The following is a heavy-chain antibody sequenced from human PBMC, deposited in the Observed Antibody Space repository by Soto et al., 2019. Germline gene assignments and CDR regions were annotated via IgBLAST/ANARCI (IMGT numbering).Heavy chain of an antibody. Sequence: WTWIRQPPGKGLEWSGYIYYNGRTNYNPSLESRVTLPADASKNQLSLKLNSVTAADTAVYFCARGGAYCSGECTPYYIDYWGQGTLVTVSS. CDR2: IYYNGRT. CDR3: ARGGAYCSGECTPYYIDY. J-gene: IGHJ4*02. V-gene: IGHV4-59*01. D-gene: IGHD2-21*01.